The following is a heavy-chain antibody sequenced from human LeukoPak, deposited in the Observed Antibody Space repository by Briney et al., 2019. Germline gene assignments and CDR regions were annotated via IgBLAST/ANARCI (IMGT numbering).Heavy chain of an antibody. CDR2: INPNSGGT. Sequence: ASVKVSCKASGYTFTGYYMHCVRQAPGQGLEWMGWINPNSGGTNYAQKFQGRVTMTRDTSISTAYMEPSRLRSDDTAVYYCAGALGTTHGDYWGQGTLVTVSS. D-gene: IGHD4-17*01. V-gene: IGHV1-2*02. CDR3: AGALGTTHGDY. J-gene: IGHJ4*02. CDR1: GYTFTGYY.